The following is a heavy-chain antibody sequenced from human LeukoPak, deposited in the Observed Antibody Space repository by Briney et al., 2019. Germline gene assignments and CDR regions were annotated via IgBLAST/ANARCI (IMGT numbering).Heavy chain of an antibody. V-gene: IGHV3-23*01. CDR2: ISNNGGYT. CDR1: GFIFSRYW. Sequence: PGESLRLSCAASGFIFSRYWMSWVRQAPGKGLEWVSAISNNGGYTYYADSVQGRFTISRDNSKSTLCLQMNSLRAEDTAVYYCAKQLGYCSDGSCYFPYWGQGTLVTVSS. CDR3: AKQLGYCSDGSCYFPY. J-gene: IGHJ4*02. D-gene: IGHD2-15*01.